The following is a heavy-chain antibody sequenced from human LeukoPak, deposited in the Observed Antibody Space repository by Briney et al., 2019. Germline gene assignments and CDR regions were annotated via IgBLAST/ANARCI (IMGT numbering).Heavy chain of an antibody. V-gene: IGHV3-74*01. D-gene: IGHD6-13*01. CDR2: INSDGSST. J-gene: IGHJ4*02. CDR3: ARETAAAGDYYFDY. Sequence: PGGSLRLSCAASGFTFSSHWMHWVRQAPGKGLVWVSRINSDGSSTSYADSVKGRFTISRDNAKNTLYLQMNSLRAEDTAVYYCARETAAAGDYYFDYWGQGTLVTVSS. CDR1: GFTFSSHW.